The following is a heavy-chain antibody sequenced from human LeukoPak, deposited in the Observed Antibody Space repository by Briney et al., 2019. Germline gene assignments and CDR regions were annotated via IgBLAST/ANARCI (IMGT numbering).Heavy chain of an antibody. D-gene: IGHD5-12*01. J-gene: IGHJ5*02. CDR3: ASGRGYSGYYRFDP. Sequence: PSETLSLTCAVYGGSFSGYYWSWIRQPPGKGLEWIGEINHSGSTNYNPSLKSRVTISVDTSKNQFSLKLSSVTAADTAVYYCASGRGYSGYYRFDPWGQGTLVTVSS. CDR2: INHSGST. V-gene: IGHV4-34*01. CDR1: GGSFSGYY.